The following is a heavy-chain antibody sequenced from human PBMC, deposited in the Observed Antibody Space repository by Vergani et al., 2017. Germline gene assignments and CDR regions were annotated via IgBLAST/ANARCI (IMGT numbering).Heavy chain of an antibody. CDR3: AKVGWLWELLSYFDY. J-gene: IGHJ4*02. CDR1: GFTFSSYA. V-gene: IGHV3-23*01. D-gene: IGHD1-26*01. Sequence: EVQLLESGGGLVQPGGSLRLSCAASGFTFSSYAMSWVRQAPGKGLEWVSAISGSGGSTYYADSVKGRFTISRDNSKNTLYLQMNSPRAEDTAVYYCAKVGWLWELLSYFDYWGQGTLVTVSS. CDR2: ISGSGGST.